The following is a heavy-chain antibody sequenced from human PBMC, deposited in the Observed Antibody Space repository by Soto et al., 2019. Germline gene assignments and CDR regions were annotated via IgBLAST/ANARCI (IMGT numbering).Heavy chain of an antibody. CDR3: ARGNPFNYAGFDV. V-gene: IGHV1-8*01. CDR2: MNAKSGDT. CDR1: GYTFSDFD. Sequence: GASVKVSCKASGYTFSDFDINWPRQASGQGPEWMGWMNAKSGDTFFAQRFQGKFNMTWDTSLSTAYMEVGSLTSDDTAMYYCARGNPFNYAGFDVWGQGTTVTVSS. D-gene: IGHD3-16*01. J-gene: IGHJ6*02.